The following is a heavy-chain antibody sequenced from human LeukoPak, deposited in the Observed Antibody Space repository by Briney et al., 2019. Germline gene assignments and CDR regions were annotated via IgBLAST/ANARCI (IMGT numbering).Heavy chain of an antibody. V-gene: IGHV1-46*01. J-gene: IGHJ4*02. CDR1: GYAFTSYY. CDR3: ARPESLLWFGELSGGLDY. CDR2: INPSGGST. D-gene: IGHD3-10*01. Sequence: ASVTVSCKASGYAFTSYYMHWVRQAPGQGLEWMGIINPSGGSTSYAQKFQGRVTMTRDTSTSTVYMELGSLRSEDTAVYYCARPESLLWFGELSGGLDYWGQGTLVTVSS.